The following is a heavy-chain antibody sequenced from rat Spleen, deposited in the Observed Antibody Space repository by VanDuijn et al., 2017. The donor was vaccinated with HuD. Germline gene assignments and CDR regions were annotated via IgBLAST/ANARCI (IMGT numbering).Heavy chain of an antibody. CDR1: GFSLTDYS. CDR3: AREGKLGVRGYYFDY. Sequence: VQLKESGPGLVQPSQTLSLTCTVSGFSLTDYSVHWVRQPPGKGLEWMGVMGSGGNTVYNSGLKSRLSISRDTSKSQVFLKMNSLQTEDTATYYCAREGKLGVRGYYFDYWGQGVMVTVSS. V-gene: IGHV2S63*01. CDR2: MGSGGNT. D-gene: IGHD5-1*01. J-gene: IGHJ2*01.